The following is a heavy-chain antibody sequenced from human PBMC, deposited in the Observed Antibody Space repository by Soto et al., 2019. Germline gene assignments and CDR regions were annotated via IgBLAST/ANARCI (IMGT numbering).Heavy chain of an antibody. CDR2: IIPIFETT. Sequence: QVQLVQSGAEVKKPGSSVKVSCKASGGTFSNYAFSWVRQVPGQGLEWMGGIIPIFETTNYAQKFQGRVTITADESTSTTYMELSSLNSEDTAVFFCARDMIPAAISYRYYAMDVWGQGTTVTVSS. J-gene: IGHJ6*02. CDR1: GGTFSNYA. D-gene: IGHD2-2*01. CDR3: ARDMIPAAISYRYYAMDV. V-gene: IGHV1-69*01.